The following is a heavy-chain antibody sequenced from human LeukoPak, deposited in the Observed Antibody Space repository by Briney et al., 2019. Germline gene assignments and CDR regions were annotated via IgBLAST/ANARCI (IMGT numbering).Heavy chain of an antibody. J-gene: IGHJ5*02. CDR2: MSPNSGNT. Sequence: ASVKVSCKASGYTFTSYDINWVRQATGQGLEWMGWMSPNSGNTGYAQKFQGRVTITRNTSISTAYMELSSLRSEDTAVYYCARFIAAAGWFDPWGQGTLVTVSS. CDR3: ARFIAAAGWFDP. D-gene: IGHD6-13*01. CDR1: GYTFTSYD. V-gene: IGHV1-8*03.